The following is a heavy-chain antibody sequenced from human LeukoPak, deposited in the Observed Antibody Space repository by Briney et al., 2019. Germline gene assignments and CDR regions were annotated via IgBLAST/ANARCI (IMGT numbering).Heavy chain of an antibody. CDR2: IIPIFGTA. Sequence: SVKVSCKASGGTFSSYAISWVRQAPGQGLEWMGGIIPIFGTANYAQKFQGRVTITTDESTSTAYMELSSLRSEDTAVYYCARCRQLEFFGYMDVWGKGTTVPVSS. D-gene: IGHD6-6*01. V-gene: IGHV1-69*05. CDR3: ARCRQLEFFGYMDV. CDR1: GGTFSSYA. J-gene: IGHJ6*03.